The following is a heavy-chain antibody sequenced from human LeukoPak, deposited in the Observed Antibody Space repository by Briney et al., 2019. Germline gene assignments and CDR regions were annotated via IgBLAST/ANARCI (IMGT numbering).Heavy chain of an antibody. CDR3: ARGSSGWYVDY. CDR1: GGSFSGYY. CDR2: INHSGST. Sequence: KSSETLSLTCAVYGGSFSGYYWSWIRQPPGKGLEWIGEINHSGSTNYNPSLKSRVTISVDTSKNQFSLKLSSVTAADTAVYYCARGSSGWYVDYWGQGTLVTVS. J-gene: IGHJ4*02. D-gene: IGHD6-19*01. V-gene: IGHV4-34*01.